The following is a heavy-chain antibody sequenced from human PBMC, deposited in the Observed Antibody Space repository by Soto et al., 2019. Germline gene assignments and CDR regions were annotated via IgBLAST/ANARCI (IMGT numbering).Heavy chain of an antibody. CDR2: IYWDGDD. J-gene: IGHJ4*02. CDR3: ARQPSGGPYFYY. Sequence: QITLKESGPPLVKPTQTLTMTCTVSGFSVSTRGVGVGWIRQPPGKALEWVALIYWDGDDRYSPSLKTRLTITTHTAKHLVVLTITNMDPAHTATYYCARQPSGGPYFYYWGQGSLVTVSS. CDR1: GFSVSTRGVG. V-gene: IGHV2-5*02.